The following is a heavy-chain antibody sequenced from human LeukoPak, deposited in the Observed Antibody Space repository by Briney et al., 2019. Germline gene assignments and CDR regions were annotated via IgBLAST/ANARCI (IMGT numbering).Heavy chain of an antibody. CDR1: GFTFSSFS. Sequence: GGSLRLSCAASGFTFSSFSMNWVRQSPGKGLEWVSTLGPSGTTTTYADSVRGRFTISRDNSKNTLYLQMNSLRVEDTAVYYCAKKGYDHSGTSSYYLDSWGQGTLVTVSS. CDR3: AKKGYDHSGTSSYYLDS. V-gene: IGHV3-23*01. CDR2: LGPSGTTT. J-gene: IGHJ4*02. D-gene: IGHD3-10*01.